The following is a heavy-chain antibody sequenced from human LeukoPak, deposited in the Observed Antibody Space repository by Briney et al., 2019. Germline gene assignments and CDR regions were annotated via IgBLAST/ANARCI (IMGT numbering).Heavy chain of an antibody. CDR1: GYTFTGYY. Sequence: ASVKVSCKASGYTFTGYYMHWVRQAPGQGLEWMGWINPNSDGTNYAQKFQGRVTMTRDTSISTAYMEVSRLTADDTAVYYCARGGTTYYFHYWGQGTLVTVSS. CDR3: ARGGTTYYFHY. CDR2: INPNSDGT. V-gene: IGHV1-2*02. D-gene: IGHD3/OR15-3a*01. J-gene: IGHJ4*02.